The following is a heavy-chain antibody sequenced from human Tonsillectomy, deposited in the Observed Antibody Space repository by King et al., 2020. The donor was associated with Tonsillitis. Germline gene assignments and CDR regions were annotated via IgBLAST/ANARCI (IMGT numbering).Heavy chain of an antibody. Sequence: VQLVESGGGVVQPGRSLRLSCAASGFDFSGYPMHWVRQAPGKGLEWGALISYDGSNTYYGSSVKGRFAVSRDNSKNTLYLQMNSLRPEDTAIYYCARDYDFWSGHDHHFDFWGQGTLVTVSS. J-gene: IGHJ4*02. CDR2: ISYDGSNT. CDR3: ARDYDFWSGHDHHFDF. CDR1: GFDFSGYP. D-gene: IGHD3-3*01. V-gene: IGHV3-30*09.